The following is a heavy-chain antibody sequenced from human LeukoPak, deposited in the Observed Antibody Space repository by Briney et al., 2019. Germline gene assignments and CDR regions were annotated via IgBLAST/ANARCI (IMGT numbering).Heavy chain of an antibody. D-gene: IGHD6-19*01. V-gene: IGHV4-59*08. Sequence: SETLSLTCTVSGDSLSAHYWSWIRQPPGKGLEWIGYIYGSGSTHYDPSFRSRATISEDTSKNQFSLQLTSVAAADTAVYYCARNVGWYSHDTWGQGTLVTVSS. CDR3: ARNVGWYSHDT. J-gene: IGHJ5*02. CDR1: GDSLSAHY. CDR2: IYGSGST.